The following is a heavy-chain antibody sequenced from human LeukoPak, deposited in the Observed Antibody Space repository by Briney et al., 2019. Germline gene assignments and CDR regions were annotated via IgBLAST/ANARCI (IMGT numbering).Heavy chain of an antibody. CDR2: ITSSGSPI. CDR1: GFTFSTYE. V-gene: IGHV3-48*03. J-gene: IGHJ3*02. D-gene: IGHD1-26*01. CDR3: ARCPYSGRSFDI. Sequence: AGGSLRLSCAASGFTFSTYEMNWVRQAPGKGLEWISFITSSGSPIYYADSVRGRFTISRDNARNSLYLQMNSLTPEDTAIYYCARCPYSGRSFDIWGQGTMVTVSS.